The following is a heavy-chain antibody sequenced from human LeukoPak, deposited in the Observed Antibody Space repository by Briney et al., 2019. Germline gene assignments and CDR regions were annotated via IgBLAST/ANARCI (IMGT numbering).Heavy chain of an antibody. D-gene: IGHD2-15*01. Sequence: GESLKISCKASGYTFTSCWIGWVRQVPGKGLEWMGIIYPGDSDTRYSPSFQGQVTISADKSISTAYLQWSSLKASDTAIYYCAESMVEIGADFDCWGQGTLVTVSS. CDR3: AESMVEIGADFDC. CDR2: IYPGDSDT. J-gene: IGHJ4*02. CDR1: GYTFTSCW. V-gene: IGHV5-51*01.